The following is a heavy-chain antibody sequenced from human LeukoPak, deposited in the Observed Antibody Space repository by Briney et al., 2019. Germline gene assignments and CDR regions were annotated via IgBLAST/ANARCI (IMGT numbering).Heavy chain of an antibody. CDR3: TTDLGLTMIRGVIVY. J-gene: IGHJ4*02. CDR1: GFTFTNAW. D-gene: IGHD3-10*01. CDR2: IKSKGDGETT. V-gene: IGHV3-15*01. Sequence: GGSLRLSCAASGFTFTNAWMTWVRQAPGKGLEWVGRIKSKGDGETTDYTAPVKGRFTVSRDDSKATLYLQMNSLAAEDTAVYYCTTDLGLTMIRGVIVYWGQGALVTVSS.